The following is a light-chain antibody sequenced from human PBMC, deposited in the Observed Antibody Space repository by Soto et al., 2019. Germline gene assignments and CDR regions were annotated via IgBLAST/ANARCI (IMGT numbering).Light chain of an antibody. V-gene: IGKV3-15*01. CDR3: QQFGNSPWT. J-gene: IGKJ1*01. Sequence: EIEMTQSPATLSLAPGERVTLSCRASESVSTNLAWYQQKAGQAPRLLIYGASTRATGIPARFSGSGSGTEFTLTISRLEPEDFAVYFCQQFGNSPWTFGQGTKVDIK. CDR1: ESVSTN. CDR2: GAS.